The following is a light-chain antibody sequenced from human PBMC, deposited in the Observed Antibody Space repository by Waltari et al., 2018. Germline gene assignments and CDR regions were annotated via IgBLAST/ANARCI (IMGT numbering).Light chain of an antibody. Sequence: QSALTQPASVSGSPGQSITISCTGNSRDAGGYDYVSWYQQHPRKAPKLIIYSVSNRPSGVSNRFSGSKSGNTASLTISGLQAEDEADYYCSSYTSNSARVFGTGTKVTVL. CDR3: SSYTSNSARV. CDR2: SVS. CDR1: SRDAGGYDY. J-gene: IGLJ1*01. V-gene: IGLV2-14*01.